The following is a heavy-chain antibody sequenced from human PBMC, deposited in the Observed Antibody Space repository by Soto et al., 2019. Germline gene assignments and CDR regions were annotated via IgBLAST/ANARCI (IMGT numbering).Heavy chain of an antibody. CDR2: IKQDGSEK. D-gene: IGHD6-13*01. V-gene: IGHV3-7*01. CDR1: GFNFSSYW. J-gene: IGHJ3*02. Sequence: GGSLRLSCAASGFNFSSYWMSWVRQAPGKGLEWVANIKQDGSEKYYVDSVKGRFTISRDNAKNSLYLQMNSLRAEDTAVYYCARGYSSSPDAFDIWGQGTMVTVS. CDR3: ARGYSSSPDAFDI.